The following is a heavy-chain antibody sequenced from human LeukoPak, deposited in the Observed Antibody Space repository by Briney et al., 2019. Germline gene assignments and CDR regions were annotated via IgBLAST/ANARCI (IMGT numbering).Heavy chain of an antibody. J-gene: IGHJ4*02. CDR2: IGGSGDLT. CDR1: GFTFSTYA. Sequence: GGSLRLSCAASGFTFSTYAMSWVRQAPGKGLEWVSAIGGSGDLTYYAEYVRGRFTISRDNSKKTLYLQMNSLRAEDTAVYYCAKADRGWGVITKDWGQGTLVTVSS. CDR3: AKADRGWGVITKD. V-gene: IGHV3-23*01. D-gene: IGHD3-10*01.